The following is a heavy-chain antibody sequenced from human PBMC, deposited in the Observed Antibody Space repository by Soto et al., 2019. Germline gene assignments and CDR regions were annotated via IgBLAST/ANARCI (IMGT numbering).Heavy chain of an antibody. Sequence: QDHLAQSGAEVQKPGSSVTVSCKASGGTFNSYGISWVRQAPGQGLDWMGVIIPLYGTVNYAQKFQGRVSITANKSRSTAYMDLSSLRSDDTAVYYCARVRVIRGVIPSHFGLWGQGTLVTVSS. CDR2: IIPLYGTV. CDR3: ARVRVIRGVIPSHFGL. J-gene: IGHJ4*02. CDR1: GGTFNSYG. V-gene: IGHV1-69*06. D-gene: IGHD3-10*01.